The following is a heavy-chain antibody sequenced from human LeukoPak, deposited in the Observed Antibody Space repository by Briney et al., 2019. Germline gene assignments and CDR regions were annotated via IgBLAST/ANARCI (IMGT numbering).Heavy chain of an antibody. V-gene: IGHV3-30-3*01. D-gene: IGHD2-2*03. CDR3: ARPAGYCSSTSCYFYYYYYYGMDV. J-gene: IGHJ6*02. CDR2: ISYDGSNK. CDR1: GFTFSSYA. Sequence: PGGSLRLSCAASGFTFSSYAMHWVRQAPGKGLEWVSVISYDGSNKYYADSVKGLFTISRDNSKNTLYLQMNSLRAEDTAVYYCARPAGYCSSTSCYFYYYYYYGMDVWGQGTTVTVSS.